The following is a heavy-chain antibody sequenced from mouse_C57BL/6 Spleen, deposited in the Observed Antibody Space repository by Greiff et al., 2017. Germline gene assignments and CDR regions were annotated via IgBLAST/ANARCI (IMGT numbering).Heavy chain of an antibody. CDR3: ARHESDGYYAWFAY. Sequence: EVQGVESGGGLVQPGGSLKLSCAASGFTFSDYYMYWVRQTPEKRLEWVAYISNGGGSTYYPDTVKGRFTISRDNAKNTLYLQMRRLKSEDTAMYYCARHESDGYYAWFAYWGQGTLVTVSA. CDR2: ISNGGGST. V-gene: IGHV5-12*01. D-gene: IGHD2-3*01. J-gene: IGHJ3*01. CDR1: GFTFSDYY.